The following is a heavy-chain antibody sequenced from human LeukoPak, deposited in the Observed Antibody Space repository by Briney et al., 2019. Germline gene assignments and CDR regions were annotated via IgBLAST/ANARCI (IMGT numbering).Heavy chain of an antibody. J-gene: IGHJ3*02. CDR1: GVTFSSYA. CDR3: ARSGYPLYDAFDI. V-gene: IGHV3-30-3*01. D-gene: IGHD3-3*01. Sequence: PGGSLRLSCAASGVTFSSYAMHWVRQAPGKGLEWVAVISYDGSNKYYADSVKGRFTISRDNSKNTLYLQMNSLRAEDTAVYYCARSGYPLYDAFDIWGQGTMVTVSS. CDR2: ISYDGSNK.